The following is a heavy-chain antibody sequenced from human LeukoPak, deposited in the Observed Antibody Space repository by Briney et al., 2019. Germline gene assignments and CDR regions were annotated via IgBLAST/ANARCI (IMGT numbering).Heavy chain of an antibody. Sequence: GGSLRLSCAASGFTFSSYGMSWVRQAPGKGLEWVSAISGSGGSTYYADSVKGRFTISRDSSKNTLYLQMNSLRAEDTAVYYCAKGGTMIVVTNYFDYWGQGTLVTVSS. V-gene: IGHV3-23*01. CDR2: ISGSGGST. D-gene: IGHD3-22*01. J-gene: IGHJ4*02. CDR3: AKGGTMIVVTNYFDY. CDR1: GFTFSSYG.